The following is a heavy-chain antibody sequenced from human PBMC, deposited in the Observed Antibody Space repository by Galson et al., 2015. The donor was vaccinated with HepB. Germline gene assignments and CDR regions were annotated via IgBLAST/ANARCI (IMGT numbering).Heavy chain of an antibody. Sequence: LRLSCAASGFTFSGSAIHWVRQPSGKGPEWVGCIRSKASNYATSYVPSLKGRFTISRDDSKNMAYLHMKSLKTEDSAVYYCTRLGDFSGYSSRWGQGTLVTVSS. V-gene: IGHV3-73*01. J-gene: IGHJ4*02. CDR1: GFTFSGSA. CDR3: TRLGDFSGYSSR. D-gene: IGHD6-13*01. CDR2: IRSKASNYAT.